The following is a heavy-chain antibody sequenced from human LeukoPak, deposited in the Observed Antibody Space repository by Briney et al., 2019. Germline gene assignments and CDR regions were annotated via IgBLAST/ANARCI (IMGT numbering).Heavy chain of an antibody. D-gene: IGHD3-22*01. V-gene: IGHV1-18*01. CDR2: ISAYNGNT. Sequence: ASVKVSCKTSGYTFTTYGISWVRQAPGQGLGWMGWISAYNGNTNYAQKFQGRVTMTTDTSTNTAYMELRSLRSDDTAVYYCARGSTARYYYDSSGYYRGAVDYWGQGTLVTVSS. J-gene: IGHJ4*02. CDR1: GYTFTTYG. CDR3: ARGSTARYYYDSSGYYRGAVDY.